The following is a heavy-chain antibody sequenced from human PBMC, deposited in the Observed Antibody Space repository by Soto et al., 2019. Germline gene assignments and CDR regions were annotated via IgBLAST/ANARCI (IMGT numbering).Heavy chain of an antibody. Sequence: SETLSLTCTVSGGSISSGSFYWGWIRQPPGKGLEWIGSIYYTRNTYYNPSLKSRVTISVDSSKNQFSLKLSSVTAADTAVYYCARHWEQWLGYIDNWGQGTLVNVSS. CDR3: ARHWEQWLGYIDN. V-gene: IGHV4-39*01. CDR2: IYYTRNT. D-gene: IGHD6-19*01. CDR1: GGSISSGSFY. J-gene: IGHJ4*02.